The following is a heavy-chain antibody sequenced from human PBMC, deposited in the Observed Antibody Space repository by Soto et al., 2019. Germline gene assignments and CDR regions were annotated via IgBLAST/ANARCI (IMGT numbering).Heavy chain of an antibody. CDR2: ISYDGSNK. J-gene: IGHJ6*02. Sequence: GGSLRLSCAASGFTFSSYAMHWVRQAPGKGLEWVAVISYDGSNKYYADSVKGRFTISRDNSKNTLYLQMNSLRAEDTAVYYCARALYSSSWLPYYYYGMDVWGQGTTVTVS. CDR1: GFTFSSYA. CDR3: ARALYSSSWLPYYYYGMDV. V-gene: IGHV3-30-3*01. D-gene: IGHD6-13*01.